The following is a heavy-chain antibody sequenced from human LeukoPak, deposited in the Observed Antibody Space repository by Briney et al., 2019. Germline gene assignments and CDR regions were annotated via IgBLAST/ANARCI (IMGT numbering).Heavy chain of an antibody. D-gene: IGHD7-27*01. Sequence: SQTLSLTCAISGDSVSSNSAAWNWIRQSPSRGLEWLGRTYYRSKWYNDYAVSVKSRITINPDTSKNQFSLQLNSVTPEDTAVYYRAREGFWGSFYYYYYMDVWGKGTTVTVSS. V-gene: IGHV6-1*01. CDR1: GDSVSSNSAA. J-gene: IGHJ6*03. CDR2: TYYRSKWYN. CDR3: AREGFWGSFYYYYYMDV.